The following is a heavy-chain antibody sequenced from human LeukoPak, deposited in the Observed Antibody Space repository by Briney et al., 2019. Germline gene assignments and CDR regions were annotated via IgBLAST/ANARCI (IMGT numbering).Heavy chain of an antibody. V-gene: IGHV3-30*02. CDR2: IRYDGSNK. CDR3: AKDRRAYCGGDCYPGYFDY. J-gene: IGHJ4*02. Sequence: GGSLRLSCEASGFTFRSYSINWVRQAPGKGLEWVAFIRYDGSNKYYADSVKGRFTISRDNSKNTLYLQMNSLRAEDTAVYYCAKDRRAYCGGDCYPGYFDYWGQGTLVTVSS. D-gene: IGHD2-21*02. CDR1: GFTFRSYS.